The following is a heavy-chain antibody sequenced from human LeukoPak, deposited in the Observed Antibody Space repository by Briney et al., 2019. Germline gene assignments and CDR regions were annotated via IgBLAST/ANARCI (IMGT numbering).Heavy chain of an antibody. CDR2: IKEDESGE. CDR1: GFTFSSYW. Sequence: GGSLRLSCAASGFTFSSYWMSWVRQAPGKGLEWVANIKEDESGEYYVDSVKGRFTISRDNAKNSLYLQMNSLRAEDTAVYYCVRDYYYGSGAGGYGYWGQGTLVTVSS. J-gene: IGHJ4*02. CDR3: VRDYYYGSGAGGYGY. D-gene: IGHD3-10*01. V-gene: IGHV3-7*01.